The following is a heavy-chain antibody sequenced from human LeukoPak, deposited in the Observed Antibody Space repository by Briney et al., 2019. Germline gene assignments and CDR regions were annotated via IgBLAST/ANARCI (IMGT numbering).Heavy chain of an antibody. J-gene: IGHJ4*02. CDR1: GGPISSTNYY. CDR2: IYYSGSS. V-gene: IGHV4-39*01. D-gene: IGHD3-3*01. Sequence: SETLSLTCTVSGGPISSTNYYWGWIRQPPGKRPEWIGNIYYSGSSYYNPSLQSRVTISEDTSKNQFSLKVTSMTAAETALYYCAGYYGAGTNGGFAYWGQGILVTVSA. CDR3: AGYYGAGTNGGFAY.